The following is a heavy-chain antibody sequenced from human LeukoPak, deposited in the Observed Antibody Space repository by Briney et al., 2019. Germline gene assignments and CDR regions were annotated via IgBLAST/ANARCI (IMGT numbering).Heavy chain of an antibody. CDR1: GGSFSGYY. J-gene: IGHJ5*02. Sequence: SETLSLTCAVYGGSFSGYYWSWIRQPPGKGLEWIGEINHSGSTNYNPSLKSRVTISVDTSKNQFSLKLSSVTAADTAVYYCARRRITMIVVVRNWFDPWGQGTLVTVSS. CDR2: INHSGST. CDR3: ARRRITMIVVVRNWFDP. V-gene: IGHV4-34*01. D-gene: IGHD3-22*01.